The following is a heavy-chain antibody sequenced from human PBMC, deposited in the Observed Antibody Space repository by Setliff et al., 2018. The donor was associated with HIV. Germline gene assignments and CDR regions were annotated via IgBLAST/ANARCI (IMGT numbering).Heavy chain of an antibody. CDR2: ISWDGGAT. D-gene: IGHD1-7*01. Sequence: GESLKISCAASGFTFGDYAMHWVRQAPGKGLEWVSLISWDGGATHYAASVRGRFTISRDNSKNSLFLQMNGLRTEDTALYYCAKDGSITGTTYPEFWGQGTQVTVSS. V-gene: IGHV3-43D*04. CDR3: AKDGSITGTTYPEF. CDR1: GFTFGDYA. J-gene: IGHJ4*02.